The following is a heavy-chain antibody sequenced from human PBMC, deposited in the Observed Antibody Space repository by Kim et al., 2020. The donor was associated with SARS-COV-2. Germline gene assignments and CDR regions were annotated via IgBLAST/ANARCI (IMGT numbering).Heavy chain of an antibody. CDR3: ARDGPGITIFGVVSRDPLMDV. D-gene: IGHD3-3*01. Sequence: GGSLRLSCAASGFTFSSYEMNWVRQAPGKGLEWVSYISSSGSTIHYADSVKGRFTISRDNAKNSLYLQMNSLRAEDTAVYYCARDGPGITIFGVVSRDPLMDVWGQGTTVTVSS. J-gene: IGHJ6*02. V-gene: IGHV3-48*03. CDR2: ISSSGSTI. CDR1: GFTFSSYE.